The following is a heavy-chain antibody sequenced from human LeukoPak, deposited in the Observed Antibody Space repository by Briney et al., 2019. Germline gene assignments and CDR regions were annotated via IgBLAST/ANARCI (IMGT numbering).Heavy chain of an antibody. CDR1: GYTFTSYD. CDR2: MNPNRGNT. V-gene: IGHV1-8*03. D-gene: IGHD6-13*01. J-gene: IGHJ5*02. CDR3: ARGGSSSFNWFDP. Sequence: ASVKVSCKASGYTFTSYDINWVRQATGQGLEWMGWMNPNRGNTGYAQKFQGRVTITRNTSISTAYMELSSLRSEDTAVYYCARGGSSSFNWFDPWGQGTLVTVSS.